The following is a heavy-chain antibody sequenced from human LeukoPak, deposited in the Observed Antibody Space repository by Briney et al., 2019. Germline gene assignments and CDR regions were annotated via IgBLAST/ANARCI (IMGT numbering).Heavy chain of an antibody. CDR1: GFTFSSYA. J-gene: IGHJ4*02. CDR2: ISNNGGST. CDR3: ARGRYSTSWADY. D-gene: IGHD2-2*01. V-gene: IGHV3-64*01. Sequence: GGSLRLSCAASGFTFSSYAMHWVRQAPGKGLEYVSAISNNGGSTYYANSVKGRFTSSRDNSKNTLYLQMGSLRLEDMAVYFCARGRYSTSWADYWGQGTLVTVSS.